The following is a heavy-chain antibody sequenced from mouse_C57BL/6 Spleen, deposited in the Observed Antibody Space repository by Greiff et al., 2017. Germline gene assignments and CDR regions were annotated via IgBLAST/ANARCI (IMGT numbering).Heavy chain of an antibody. CDR3: ARKLRGYYAMDY. Sequence: QVQLKESGPELVKPGASVKISCKASGYAFSSSWMNWVKQRPGKGLEWIGRIYPGDGDTNYNGKFKGKATLTADKSSSTAYMQLSSLTSEDSAVYFCARKLRGYYAMDYWGQGTSVTVSS. J-gene: IGHJ4*01. V-gene: IGHV1-82*01. D-gene: IGHD1-1*01. CDR2: IYPGDGDT. CDR1: GYAFSSSW.